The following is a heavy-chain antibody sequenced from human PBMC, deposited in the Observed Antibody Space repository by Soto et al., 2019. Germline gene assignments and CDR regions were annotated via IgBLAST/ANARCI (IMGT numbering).Heavy chain of an antibody. CDR1: GFTFSNAW. CDR2: IKSKTDGGTT. V-gene: IGHV3-15*07. J-gene: IGHJ6*02. CDR3: TTPANYYYGGNSNIPYYYYGMDV. Sequence: GGSLRLSCAASGFTFSNAWMNWVRQAPGKGLEWVGRIKSKTDGGTTDYAAPVKGRFTISRDDSKNTLYLQMNSLKTEDTAVYYCTTPANYYYGGNSNIPYYYYGMDVWGQGTTVTVSS. D-gene: IGHD3-22*01.